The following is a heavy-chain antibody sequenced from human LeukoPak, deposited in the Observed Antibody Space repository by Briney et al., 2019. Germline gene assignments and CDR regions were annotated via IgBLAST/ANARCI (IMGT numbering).Heavy chain of an antibody. V-gene: IGHV4-38-2*02. Sequence: SETLSLTCTVSGYSINSGYFWGWIRQPPGKGLEWIASISHSGSTYYNPSLKSRVTISVDTSKNQFSLRLSSATAADTAVYCCARLVGASIPNYMDVWGKGTTVTVSS. CDR3: ARLVGASIPNYMDV. D-gene: IGHD1-26*01. CDR2: ISHSGST. J-gene: IGHJ6*03. CDR1: GYSINSGYF.